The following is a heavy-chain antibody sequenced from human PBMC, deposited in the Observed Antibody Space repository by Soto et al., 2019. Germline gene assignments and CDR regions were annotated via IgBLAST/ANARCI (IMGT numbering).Heavy chain of an antibody. D-gene: IGHD6-6*01. V-gene: IGHV5-10-1*01. CDR1: GYSFTSYW. J-gene: IGHJ6*02. CDR2: IDPSDSYT. Sequence: PGESLKISCKGSGYSFTSYWISWVRQMPGKGLEWMGRIDPSDSYTNYSPSFQGHVTISADKSISTAYLQWSSLKASDTAMYYCAIGGIAARPHGMDVCGQATTVPVSS. CDR3: AIGGIAARPHGMDV.